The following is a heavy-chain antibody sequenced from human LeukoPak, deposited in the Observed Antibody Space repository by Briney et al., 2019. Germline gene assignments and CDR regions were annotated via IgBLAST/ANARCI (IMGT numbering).Heavy chain of an antibody. CDR2: IYHSGST. J-gene: IGHJ4*02. D-gene: IGHD6-19*01. CDR1: GYSISSGYY. Sequence: PSETLSLTCAVSGYSISSGYYWGWIRQPPGKGLEWIGSIYHSGSTYYNPSLKSRVTISVDTSKSQFSLKLSSVTAADTAVYYCARCGAVAGIDYWGQGALVTVSS. V-gene: IGHV4-38-2*01. CDR3: ARCGAVAGIDY.